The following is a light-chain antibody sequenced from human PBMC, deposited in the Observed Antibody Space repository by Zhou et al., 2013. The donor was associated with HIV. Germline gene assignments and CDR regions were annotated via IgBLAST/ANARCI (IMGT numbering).Light chain of an antibody. CDR1: QTINSW. J-gene: IGKJ1*01. V-gene: IGKV1-12*01. CDR2: GAF. Sequence: DIQMTQSPSSVSASVGDRVTITCRANQTINSWLAWYQQKPGKAPNLLIYGAFTLQNGVPSRFSASGSGTDFTLTISCLQSEDFAIYYCQQYYSYPWTFGQGTRVEFK. CDR3: QQYYSYPWT.